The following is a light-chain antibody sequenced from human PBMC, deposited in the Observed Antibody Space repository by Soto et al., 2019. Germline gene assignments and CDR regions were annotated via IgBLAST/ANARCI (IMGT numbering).Light chain of an antibody. CDR1: SSNIGSNT. CDR2: SNN. V-gene: IGLV1-44*01. Sequence: QSVLTQPPSASGTPEQRVTISCSGSSSNIGSNTVNWYQQLPGTAPKLLIYSNNQRPSGVPDRFSGSKSGTSASLAISGLQSEDEADYYCAAWGDSLNGPVFGGGTKLTVL. CDR3: AAWGDSLNGPV. J-gene: IGLJ2*01.